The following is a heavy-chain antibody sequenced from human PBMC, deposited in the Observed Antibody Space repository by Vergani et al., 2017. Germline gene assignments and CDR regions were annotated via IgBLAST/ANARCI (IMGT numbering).Heavy chain of an antibody. CDR1: GGSISSSNW. CDR2: LYASGST. J-gene: IGHJ4*02. D-gene: IGHD5-18*01. Sequence: QVQLQESGPGLVKPSGTLSLTCAVSGGSISSSNWWSWVRQPPGKGLEWIGSLYASGSTYYSPSLKSRVAISIDTSKNHFSLRLSSVTAADTAVYYCARHLRGYSYGVFDYWGQGREVTVSS. CDR3: ARHLRGYSYGVFDY. V-gene: IGHV4-4*02.